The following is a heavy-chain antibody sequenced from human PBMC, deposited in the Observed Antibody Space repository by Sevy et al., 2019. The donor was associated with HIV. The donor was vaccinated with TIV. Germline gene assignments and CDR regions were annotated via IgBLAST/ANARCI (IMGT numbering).Heavy chain of an antibody. CDR2: IYYSGST. J-gene: IGHJ3*02. CDR3: ARDRYYYDSSGYPFDI. V-gene: IGHV4-59*01. D-gene: IGHD3-22*01. CDR1: GGSISSYY. Sequence: SETLSLTCTVSGGSISSYYWSWIRQPPGKGLEWIGHIYYSGSTNYNPSLKSRVTISVDTSKNQFSLKLSSVTAADTAVYYCARDRYYYDSSGYPFDIWGQGTMVTVSS.